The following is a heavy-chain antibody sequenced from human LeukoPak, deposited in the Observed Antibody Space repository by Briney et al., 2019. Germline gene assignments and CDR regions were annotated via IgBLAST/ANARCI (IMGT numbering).Heavy chain of an antibody. CDR2: ISPDSGYI. D-gene: IGHD6-13*01. J-gene: IGHJ4*02. V-gene: IGHV3-21*01. CDR1: GFTFSSHS. CDR3: APSSAVTHYYFDY. Sequence: PGGSLRLSCAASGFTFSSHSLMWVRQAPGKGLEWVSSISPDSGYIYYADSVKGRFTISRDSAENSLFLQMNSLGAEDTAVYYCAPSSAVTHYYFDYWGQGTLVTVSS.